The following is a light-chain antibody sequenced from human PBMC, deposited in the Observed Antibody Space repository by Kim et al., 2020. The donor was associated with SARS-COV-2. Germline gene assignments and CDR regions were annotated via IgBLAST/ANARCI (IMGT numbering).Light chain of an antibody. CDR3: QQYNKWPPWT. V-gene: IGKV3-15*01. CDR2: AAS. J-gene: IGKJ1*01. CDR1: QSVNNN. Sequence: SPEESAPPSPRARQSVNNNFAWYQQKPGHAPRLLIYAASARATGLPARFSGSGSGTEFTLTISSLQSEDYAIYYCQQYNKWPPWTFGQGTKVDIK.